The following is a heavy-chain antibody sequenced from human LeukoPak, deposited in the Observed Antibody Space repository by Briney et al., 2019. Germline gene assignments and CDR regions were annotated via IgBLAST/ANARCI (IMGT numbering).Heavy chain of an antibody. CDR2: IYTSGST. CDR1: GVSISSYY. D-gene: IGHD3-22*01. J-gene: IGHJ5*02. Sequence: SETLSLTCTVSGVSISSYYWSWIRQPAGKGLEWIGRIYTSGSTNYNPSLKSRVTMSVDTSKNQFSLKLSSVTAADTAVYYCARDHYYYDSSGPSWFDPWGQGTLVTVSS. V-gene: IGHV4-4*07. CDR3: ARDHYYYDSSGPSWFDP.